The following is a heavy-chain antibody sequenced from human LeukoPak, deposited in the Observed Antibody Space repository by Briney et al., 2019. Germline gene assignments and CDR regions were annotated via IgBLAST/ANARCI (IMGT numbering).Heavy chain of an antibody. CDR3: ARDRGSSAWYFAGRDV. J-gene: IGHJ6*02. CDR2: MQYSGSG. D-gene: IGHD6-13*01. V-gene: IGHV4-59*01. CDR1: GGSIGSYY. Sequence: SETLSLTCTVSGGSIGSYYWSWMRHPPGKGLEWIGYMQYSGSGKYNPSLKSRASISVDTSKNQVSLKVRSVTAADTAVYFCARDRGSSAWYFAGRDVWGQGITVTVSS.